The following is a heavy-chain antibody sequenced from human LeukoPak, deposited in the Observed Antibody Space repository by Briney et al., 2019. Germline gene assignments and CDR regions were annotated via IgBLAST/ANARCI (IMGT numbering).Heavy chain of an antibody. CDR2: INPNSGGT. CDR3: ARDFCSSTSCYGSIDY. Sequence: ASVKVSCKASGYTFTGYYMHWVRQAPGQGLEWMGWINPNSGGTNYAQKFQGRVTMTRDTSISTAYMEPSRLRSDDTAAYYCARDFCSSTSCYGSIDYWGQGTLVTVSS. CDR1: GYTFTGYY. J-gene: IGHJ4*02. V-gene: IGHV1-2*02. D-gene: IGHD2-2*01.